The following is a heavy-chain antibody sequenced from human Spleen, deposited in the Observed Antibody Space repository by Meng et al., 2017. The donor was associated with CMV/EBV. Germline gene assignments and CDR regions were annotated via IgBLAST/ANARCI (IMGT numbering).Heavy chain of an antibody. CDR1: GYTFTGYY. J-gene: IGHJ4*02. Sequence: ASVKVSCKASGYTFTGYYMHWVRQAPGQGLEWMGWINPNTGVTTYAQKFQGRVTMTRDTSISTAYMELSRLRSDDTAVYYCASSNSGSYYEVGSFDYWGQGTLVTVSS. CDR3: ASSNSGSYYEVGSFDY. V-gene: IGHV1-2*02. D-gene: IGHD1-26*01. CDR2: INPNTGVT.